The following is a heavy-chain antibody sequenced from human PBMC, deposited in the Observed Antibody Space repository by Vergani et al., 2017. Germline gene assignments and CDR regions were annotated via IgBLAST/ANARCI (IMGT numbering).Heavy chain of an antibody. CDR2: ISGSGGTT. CDR3: AKAKGYYYYYYMDV. Sequence: EVQLLESGGGLVQPGGSLRLSCAASGFTFSSYAMSWVRQAPGKGLEWVSAISGSGGTTYYADSVKGRFTISRDNSKNTLYLQMNSLRAEDTAVYYCAKAKGYYYYYYMDVWGKGTTVTVSS. V-gene: IGHV3-23*01. J-gene: IGHJ6*03. CDR1: GFTFSSYA.